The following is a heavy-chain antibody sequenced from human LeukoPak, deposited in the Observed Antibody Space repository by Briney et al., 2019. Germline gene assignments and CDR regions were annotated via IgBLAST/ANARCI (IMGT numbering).Heavy chain of an antibody. J-gene: IGHJ4*02. V-gene: IGHV4-39*01. D-gene: IGHD2-21*01. CDR3: ARIAYFEPYYFDY. CDR2: IYYSGST. CDR1: GGSISSSSYY. Sequence: SETLSLTCTVSGGSISSSSYYWSWIRQPPGKGLEWIGGIYYSGSTYYNPSLKSRVTISVDTSKNQFSLKLSSVTAADTAVYYCARIAYFEPYYFDYWGQGTLVTVSS.